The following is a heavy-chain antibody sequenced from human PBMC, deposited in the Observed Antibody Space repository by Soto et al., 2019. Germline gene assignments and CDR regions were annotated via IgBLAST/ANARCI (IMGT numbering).Heavy chain of an antibody. Sequence: PGESLKISCQCSGYTLSNFWIAWVRQLPGKGLEYMGIIYPGDSGTRYSPSFHGKVTISADRSIGTAYLQWSSLEASDSAFYFCARGPRSSPYFDYWGQGALVTVSS. V-gene: IGHV5-51*01. CDR1: GYTLSNFW. CDR2: IYPGDSGT. D-gene: IGHD6-13*01. J-gene: IGHJ4*02. CDR3: ARGPRSSPYFDY.